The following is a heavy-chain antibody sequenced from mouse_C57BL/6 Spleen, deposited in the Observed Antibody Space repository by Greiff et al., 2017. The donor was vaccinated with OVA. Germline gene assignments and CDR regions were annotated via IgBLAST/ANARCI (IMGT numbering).Heavy chain of an antibody. CDR3: APYYYGSSSSWYFDV. V-gene: IGHV14-2*01. CDR1: GFNIKDYY. D-gene: IGHD1-1*01. Sequence: VQLQQSGAELVKPGASVKLSCTASGFNIKDYYMHWVKQRTEQGLEWIGRIDPEDGEPKYAPKFQGKATITADTSSNTAYLQLSSLTSEDTAVYYCAPYYYGSSSSWYFDVWGTGTTVTVSS. J-gene: IGHJ1*03. CDR2: IDPEDGEP.